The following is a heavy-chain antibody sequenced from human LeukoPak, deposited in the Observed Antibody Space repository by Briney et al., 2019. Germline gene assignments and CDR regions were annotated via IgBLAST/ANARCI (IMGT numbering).Heavy chain of an antibody. D-gene: IGHD3-22*01. CDR2: ISSSSSYI. Sequence: GGSLRLPCAASGITFSSYSMNWVRQAPGKGLEWVSCISSSSSYIYYADSVKGRFTISRDNAKNSLYLQMNSLRGEDTAVFYCARPQGYFAANFDYWGQGTLVTVSS. CDR3: ARPQGYFAANFDY. J-gene: IGHJ4*02. CDR1: GITFSSYS. V-gene: IGHV3-21*01.